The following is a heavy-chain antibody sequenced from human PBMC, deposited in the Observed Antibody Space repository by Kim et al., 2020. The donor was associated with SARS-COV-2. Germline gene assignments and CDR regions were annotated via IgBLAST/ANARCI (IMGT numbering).Heavy chain of an antibody. D-gene: IGHD3-3*01. CDR3: AKDLSPYDFWGEFDY. J-gene: IGHJ4*02. Sequence: DPGRGLFTISRDNSKNTLYLQMNSLRAEDTAVYYCAKDLSPYDFWGEFDYWGQGTLVTVSS. V-gene: IGHV3-30*02.